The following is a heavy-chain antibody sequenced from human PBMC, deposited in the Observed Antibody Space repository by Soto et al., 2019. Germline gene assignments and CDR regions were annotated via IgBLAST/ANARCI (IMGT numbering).Heavy chain of an antibody. CDR1: SGSISSYY. V-gene: IGHV4-59*01. CDR2: IYYSGST. CDR3: ARVRGMVAGPRPWFDP. Sequence: SETLSLTSTASSGSISSYYWSWIRQPPGKGLEWIGYIYYSGSTNYNPSLKSRVTISVDTSKNQFSLKLSSVTAADTAVYYCARVRGMVAGPRPWFDPWGQGTLGTVSS. D-gene: IGHD2-15*01. J-gene: IGHJ5*02.